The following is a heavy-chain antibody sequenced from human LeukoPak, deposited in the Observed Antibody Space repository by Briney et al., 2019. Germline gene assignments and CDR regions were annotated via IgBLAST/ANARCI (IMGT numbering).Heavy chain of an antibody. V-gene: IGHV4-34*01. CDR3: ARGQRLRYYYYMDV. Sequence: SETLSLTCAVYGGSFSGYYWSWIRQPPGKGLEWIGEINHSGSTNYNPSLKSRVTISVDTSKNQFSLKLSSVTAADTAVYYCARGQRLRYYYYMDVWGKGTTVSVSS. D-gene: IGHD5-18*01. CDR2: INHSGST. J-gene: IGHJ6*03. CDR1: GGSFSGYY.